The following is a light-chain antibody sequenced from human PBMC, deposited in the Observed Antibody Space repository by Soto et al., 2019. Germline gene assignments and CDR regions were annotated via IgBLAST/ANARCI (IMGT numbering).Light chain of an antibody. CDR3: QQYYTYPWT. J-gene: IGKJ1*01. CDR2: KAS. CDR1: QSISSW. Sequence: DIQMTQSPSTLSASVEDRETITCRASQSISSWLAWYQQRPGKAPKLLIYKASNLERGVPSRFSGSGSGTELTLTISSLHPDDFATYYCQQYYTYPWTFGPGTKV. V-gene: IGKV1-5*03.